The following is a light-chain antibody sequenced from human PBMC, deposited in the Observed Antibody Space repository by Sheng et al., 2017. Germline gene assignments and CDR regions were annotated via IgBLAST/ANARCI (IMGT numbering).Light chain of an antibody. CDR2: DVT. CDR3: SSYSSTTTLVV. J-gene: IGLJ3*02. Sequence: QSALTQPASVSGSPGQSITISCTGXRSDIGDYNYVSWYQQHPGKAPKLIIYDVTNRPSGVSNRFSGSKSGNTASLTISGLQAEDESDYYCSSYSSTTTLVVFGGGTKLTVL. CDR1: RSDIGDYNY. V-gene: IGLV2-14*01.